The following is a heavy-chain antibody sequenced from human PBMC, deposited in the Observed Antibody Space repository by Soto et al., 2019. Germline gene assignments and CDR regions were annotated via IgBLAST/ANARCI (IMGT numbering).Heavy chain of an antibody. V-gene: IGHV4-59*11. Sequence: SETLSLTCTVSGTSMIGHFWSWRRQPPGKGLEWIGYGYYSGSTLYNPSLKSRVTISLDTSKNHFSLRLSSVTSADTAVYYCARGVYLSLVRTGWFDPWGQGTLVTVSS. CDR1: GTSMIGHF. CDR3: ARGVYLSLVRTGWFDP. J-gene: IGHJ5*02. D-gene: IGHD3-10*01. CDR2: GYYSGST.